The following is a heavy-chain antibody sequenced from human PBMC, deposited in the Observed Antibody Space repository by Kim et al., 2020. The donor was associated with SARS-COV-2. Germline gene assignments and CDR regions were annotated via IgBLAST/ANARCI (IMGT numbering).Heavy chain of an antibody. V-gene: IGHV1-2*02. CDR3: ARERRGSGYAFDY. Sequence: ASVKVSCKASGYTFTGYYMHWVRQAPGQGLEWMGWINPNSGGTNYAQKFQGRVTMTRDTSISTAYMELSRLRSDDTAVYYCARERRGSGYAFDYWGQGTLVTVSS. D-gene: IGHD5-12*01. J-gene: IGHJ4*02. CDR1: GYTFTGYY. CDR2: INPNSGGT.